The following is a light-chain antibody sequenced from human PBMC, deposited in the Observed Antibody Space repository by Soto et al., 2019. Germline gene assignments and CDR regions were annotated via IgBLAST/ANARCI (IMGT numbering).Light chain of an antibody. CDR2: GAS. CDR1: HSVRNN. Sequence: IVRTQSPASLSLSPGERATLSCRASHSVRNNLGWYQQKPGQAPRLLIYGASIRATGIPARFSGSGSGKEFTLTISSLQSEDYAVYYCQQYNDWPPLTFGGGTKVDIK. CDR3: QQYNDWPPLT. J-gene: IGKJ4*02. V-gene: IGKV3-15*01.